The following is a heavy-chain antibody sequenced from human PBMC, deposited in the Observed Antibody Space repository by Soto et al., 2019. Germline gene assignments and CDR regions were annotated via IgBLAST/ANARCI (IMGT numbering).Heavy chain of an antibody. CDR3: ARAGYCSGGSCLFPNCFDP. Sequence: PSETLSRTCTVSGGSISSGGHYWSWIRQHPGKGLERIGYIYYSGSTYYNPSLKSRVTISVDTSKNQFSLKLSSVTAADTAVYSCARAGYCSGGSCLFPNCFDPWGQGPMVSVSS. CDR1: GGSISSGGHY. CDR2: IYYSGST. J-gene: IGHJ5*02. V-gene: IGHV4-31*03. D-gene: IGHD2-15*01.